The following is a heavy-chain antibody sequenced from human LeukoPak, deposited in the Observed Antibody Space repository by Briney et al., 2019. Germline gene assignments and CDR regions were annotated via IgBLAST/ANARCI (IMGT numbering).Heavy chain of an antibody. J-gene: IGHJ4*02. V-gene: IGHV3-33*08. CDR2: IWYDGSNK. D-gene: IGHD2-8*02. CDR3: ARDNTDFDY. Sequence: GGSLRLSCAASGFTFRNYVIHWVRQAPGKGLEWVAVIWYDGSNKYYADSVKGRFTISRDNSKNTLYLQMNSLRAEDTAVYYCARDNTDFDYWGQGTLVTVSS. CDR1: GFTFRNYV.